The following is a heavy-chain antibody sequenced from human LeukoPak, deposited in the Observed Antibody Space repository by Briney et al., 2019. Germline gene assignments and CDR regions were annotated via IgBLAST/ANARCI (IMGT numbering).Heavy chain of an antibody. D-gene: IGHD3-22*01. V-gene: IGHV4-31*03. CDR2: IYYSGST. J-gene: IGHJ3*02. Sequence: SETLSLTCTVSGGSISSGGYYWSWIRQHPGKGLEWIGYIYYSGSTYYNPSLKSRVTISVDTSKNQFSLKLSSVTAADTAVYYCPSDPNYYDSSGYPGAFDIWGQGTVVTVSS. CDR3: PSDPNYYDSSGYPGAFDI. CDR1: GGSISSGGYY.